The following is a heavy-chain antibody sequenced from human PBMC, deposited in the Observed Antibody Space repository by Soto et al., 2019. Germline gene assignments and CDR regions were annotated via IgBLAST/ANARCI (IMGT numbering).Heavy chain of an antibody. CDR3: ARDQPGITGTTFAFDI. V-gene: IGHV3-21*01. CDR2: ISSSSSYI. D-gene: IGHD1-20*01. J-gene: IGHJ3*02. Sequence: GGSLRLSCAASGFTFSSYSMNWVRQAPGKGLEWVSSISSSSSYIYYADSVKGRFTISRDNAKNSLYLQMNSLRAEDTAVYYCARDQPGITGTTFAFDIWGQGTMVTVSS. CDR1: GFTFSSYS.